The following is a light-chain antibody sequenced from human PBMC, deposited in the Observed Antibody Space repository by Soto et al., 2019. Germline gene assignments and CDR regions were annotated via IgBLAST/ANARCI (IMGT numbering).Light chain of an antibody. CDR2: GAS. J-gene: IGKJ2*01. CDR1: QSVSSD. V-gene: IGKV3-11*01. CDR3: QLRSNWLYT. Sequence: EIALTQSPATLSLSPGERATLSCRSSQSVSSDLVWYQQKPGQAPRVLIYGASNRATGTTARFSGSGSGTDFTLTVSSLEPEDFAAYYCQLRSNWLYTFGQGTKLEIK.